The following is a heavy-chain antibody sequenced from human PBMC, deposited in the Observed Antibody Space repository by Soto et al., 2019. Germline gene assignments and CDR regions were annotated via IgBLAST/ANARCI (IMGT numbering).Heavy chain of an antibody. J-gene: IGHJ4*02. D-gene: IGHD4-17*01. CDR3: ARGQEPYGDSEYYFDY. CDR1: GGSISSGDYY. CDR2: IYYSGST. Sequence: PSESLSLTCTVSGGSISSGDYYWSWIRQPPGKGLEWIGYIYYSGSTYYNPSLKSQVTISVDTSKNQFSLKLSSVTAADTAVYYCARGQEPYGDSEYYFDYWGQGTLVTVSS. V-gene: IGHV4-30-4*01.